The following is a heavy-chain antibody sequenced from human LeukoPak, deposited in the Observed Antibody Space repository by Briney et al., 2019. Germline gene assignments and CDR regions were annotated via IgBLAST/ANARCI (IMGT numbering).Heavy chain of an antibody. CDR1: GFTFSAYW. CDR3: ARDPPGSGGVAGRLADY. D-gene: IGHD6-6*01. Sequence: GGSLRLSCAASGFTFSAYWMNWVRQAPGKGLEWVANIKQDGSERYYVDSVKGRFTISRDNAKKLLSLQMNSLRGDDTAVYYCARDPPGSGGVAGRLADYWGQGTLVTVSS. CDR2: IKQDGSER. J-gene: IGHJ4*02. V-gene: IGHV3-7*05.